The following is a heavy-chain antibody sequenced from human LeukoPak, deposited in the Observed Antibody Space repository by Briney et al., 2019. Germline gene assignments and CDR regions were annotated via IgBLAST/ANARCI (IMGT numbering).Heavy chain of an antibody. CDR1: GFMFSKSW. Sequence: GGSLRLSCAASGFMFSKSWMHWVRQVPGKGLVWVARIYNDGPTTNYADSVKGRFTMSRDNAKNSLYLQMNSLRAEDTAVYYCAREEYSSRFRWFDPWGQGTLVTVSS. V-gene: IGHV3-74*01. J-gene: IGHJ5*02. CDR2: IYNDGPTT. CDR3: AREEYSSRFRWFDP. D-gene: IGHD6-13*01.